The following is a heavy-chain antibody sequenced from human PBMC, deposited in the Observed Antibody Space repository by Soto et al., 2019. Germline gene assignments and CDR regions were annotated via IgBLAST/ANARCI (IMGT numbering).Heavy chain of an antibody. J-gene: IGHJ4*02. CDR1: GYTFTSYG. V-gene: IGHV1-18*04. D-gene: IGHD3-3*01. CDR3: ARAQYNFWSGYLSY. Sequence: ASVKVSCKASGYTFTSYGISWVRQAPGQGLEWMGWISAYNGNTNYAQKLQGRVTMTTDTSTSTAYMELRSLRSDDTAVYYCARAQYNFWSGYLSYWRQGTLLTVCS. CDR2: ISAYNGNT.